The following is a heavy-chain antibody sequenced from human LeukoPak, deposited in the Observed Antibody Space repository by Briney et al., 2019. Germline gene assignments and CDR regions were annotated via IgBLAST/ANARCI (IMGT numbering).Heavy chain of an antibody. CDR2: ISDRGRTK. CDR3: ASLKYHYFDY. J-gene: IGHJ4*02. D-gene: IGHD2/OR15-2a*01. CDR1: GFTFSDYY. V-gene: IGHV3-11*01. Sequence: GGSLRLSCAASGFTFSDYYMSWIRQAPGKGLEWVSHISDRGRTKNYADSVQGRFTISRDNAKNSLYLQINSLGAEDTAVYYCASLKYHYFDYWGQGTLVTVSS.